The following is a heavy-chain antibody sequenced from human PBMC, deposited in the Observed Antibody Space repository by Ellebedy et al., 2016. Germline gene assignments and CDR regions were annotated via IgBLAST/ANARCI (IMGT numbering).Heavy chain of an antibody. D-gene: IGHD3-9*01. CDR1: GYTFTSYY. CDR3: ARDLPNYYDILTGHNWFDP. Sequence: ASVKVSXXASGYTFTSYYMHWVRQAPGQGLEWMGIINPSGGSTSYAQKFQGRVTMTRDTSTSTVYMELSSLRSEDTAVYYCARDLPNYYDILTGHNWFDPWGQGTLVTVSS. CDR2: INPSGGST. V-gene: IGHV1-46*01. J-gene: IGHJ5*02.